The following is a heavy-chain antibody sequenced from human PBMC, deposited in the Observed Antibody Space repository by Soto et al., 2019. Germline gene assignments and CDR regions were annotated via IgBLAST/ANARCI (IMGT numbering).Heavy chain of an antibody. Sequence: ASVKVSCKASGYTFTSYGISWVRQAPGQGLEWMGWISGYNGNTNYAQKFQGRVTMTTDTSTSTAYMELRSLTSDDTAVYFCARDREYSGYGSDAFGVWGQGTMVTVSS. CDR2: ISGYNGNT. CDR1: GYTFTSYG. D-gene: IGHD5-12*01. V-gene: IGHV1-18*01. J-gene: IGHJ3*01. CDR3: ARDREYSGYGSDAFGV.